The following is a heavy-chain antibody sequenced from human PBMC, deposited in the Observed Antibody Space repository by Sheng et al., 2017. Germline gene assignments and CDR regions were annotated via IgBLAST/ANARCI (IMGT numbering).Heavy chain of an antibody. CDR2: IIPIFGTA. V-gene: IGHV1-69*13. D-gene: IGHD3-10*01. Sequence: QVQLVQSGAEVKKPGSSVKVSCKASGGTFSSYAISWVRQAPGQGLEWMGGIIPIFGTANYAQKFQGRVTITADESTSTAYMELSSLRSEDTAVYYCARAHRVTMVRGYYYYGMDVWGQGTTGHRLL. CDR1: GGTFSSYA. CDR3: ARAHRVTMVRGYYYYGMDV. J-gene: IGHJ6*02.